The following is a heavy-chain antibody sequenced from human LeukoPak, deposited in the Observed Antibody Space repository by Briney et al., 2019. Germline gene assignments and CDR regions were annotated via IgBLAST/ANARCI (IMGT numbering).Heavy chain of an antibody. CDR1: GGTFSSYA. V-gene: IGHV1-69*05. J-gene: IGHJ6*02. CDR2: IIPIFGTA. Sequence: GASVKVSCKASGGTFSSYAISWVRQAPGQGLEWMGGIIPIFGTANYAQKFQGRVTMTRDTSTSTVYMELSSLRSEDTAVYYCARGMYYYDSSGYYYGHYYYYYGMDVWGQGTTVTVSS. D-gene: IGHD3-22*01. CDR3: ARGMYYYDSSGYYYGHYYYYYGMDV.